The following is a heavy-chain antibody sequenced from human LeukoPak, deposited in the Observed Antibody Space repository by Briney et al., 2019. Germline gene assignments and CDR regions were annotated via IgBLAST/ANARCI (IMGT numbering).Heavy chain of an antibody. J-gene: IGHJ4*02. CDR1: GYSFTSYW. CDR3: ARRGYCSSTSCYTTLGPDY. Sequence: GESLKISCRGSGYSFTSYWIGWVRQMPGKGLEWMGIIYPGDSDTRYRPSFQGQVTISADKSISTAYLQWSSLKAADTAMYYCARRGYCSSTSCYTTLGPDYWGQGTLVTVSS. D-gene: IGHD2-2*02. CDR2: IYPGDSDT. V-gene: IGHV5-51*01.